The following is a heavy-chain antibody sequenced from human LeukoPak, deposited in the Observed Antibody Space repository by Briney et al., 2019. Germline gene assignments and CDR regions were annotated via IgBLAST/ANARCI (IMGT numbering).Heavy chain of an antibody. CDR1: GFTFSSHG. D-gene: IGHD3-22*01. V-gene: IGHV3-15*01. Sequence: GTSLRLSCAASGFTFSSHGMHWVRQAPGKGLEWVGRIKSKTDGGTTDYAAPVKGRFTISRDDSKNTLYLQMNSLKTEDTAVYYCTAQGPYYYDSSGYYFHDAFDIWGQGTMVTVSS. J-gene: IGHJ3*02. CDR3: TAQGPYYYDSSGYYFHDAFDI. CDR2: IKSKTDGGTT.